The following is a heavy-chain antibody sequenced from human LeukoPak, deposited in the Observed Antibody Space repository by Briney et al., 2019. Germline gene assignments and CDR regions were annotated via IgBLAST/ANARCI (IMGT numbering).Heavy chain of an antibody. V-gene: IGHV4-34*01. CDR1: GGSFSGYY. Sequence: PSETLSLTCAVYGGSFSGYYWSWIRQPPGKGLEWIGEINHSGSTNYNPSLKSRVTISVDTSKNQFSLKLSSVTAADTAVYYCARDPGYCSGGSCSNYWGQGTLVTVSS. CDR3: ARDPGYCSGGSCSNY. J-gene: IGHJ4*02. CDR2: INHSGST. D-gene: IGHD2-15*01.